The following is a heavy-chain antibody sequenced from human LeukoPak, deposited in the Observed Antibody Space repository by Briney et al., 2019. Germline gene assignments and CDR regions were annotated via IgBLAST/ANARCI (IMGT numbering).Heavy chain of an antibody. CDR3: TTRHSGSWFGAFDI. D-gene: IGHD1-26*01. V-gene: IGHV1-24*01. CDR2: FDPEDGDA. Sequence: GASVKVSCKASGYTLTELSIHWVRQAPGKGLEWMGGFDPEDGDAIYAQSFQGRVTMTEDTSTDTPYMELRSLRSEDTAVYYCTTRHSGSWFGAFDIWGQGTMVTVSS. J-gene: IGHJ3*02. CDR1: GYTLTELS.